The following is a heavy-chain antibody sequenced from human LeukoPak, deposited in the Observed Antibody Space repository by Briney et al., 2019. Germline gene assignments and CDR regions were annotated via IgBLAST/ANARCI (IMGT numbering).Heavy chain of an antibody. CDR3: AKLITPDAFDI. V-gene: IGHV3-30-3*02. J-gene: IGHJ3*02. CDR1: GFTFSSYA. Sequence: GGSLRLSCAASGFTFSSYAMHWVRQAPGKGLEWVAVISYDGSNKYYGDSVKGRFTISRDNSKNTLYLQVNSLRAEDTAVYYCAKLITPDAFDIWGQGTMVTVSS. D-gene: IGHD3-22*01. CDR2: ISYDGSNK.